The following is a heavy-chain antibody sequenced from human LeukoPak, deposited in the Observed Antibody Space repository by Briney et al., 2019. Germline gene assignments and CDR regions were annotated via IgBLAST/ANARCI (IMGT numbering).Heavy chain of an antibody. V-gene: IGHV3-30*02. CDR3: AKDAAVALYYFDY. CDR1: GFTFSSYG. Sequence: GGSLRLSCAASGFTFSSYGMHWVRQAPGKGLEWVAFIRYDGSNKYYADSVKGRFTISRDNSKNTLYLQMNSLRVEDTAVYYCAKDAAVALYYFDYWGQGTLVTVSS. D-gene: IGHD6-19*01. J-gene: IGHJ4*02. CDR2: IRYDGSNK.